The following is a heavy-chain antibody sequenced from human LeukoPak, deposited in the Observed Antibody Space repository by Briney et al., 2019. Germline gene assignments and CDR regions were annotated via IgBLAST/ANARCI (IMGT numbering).Heavy chain of an antibody. D-gene: IGHD3-9*01. V-gene: IGHV4-30-4*01. CDR2: IYYSGST. CDR3: ARTRYYDILTGYYKSFYYFDY. Sequence: PSETLSLTCTVSGGSVSSGSYYWSWIRQPPGKGLEWIGYIYYSGSTYYNPSLKSRVTISVDTSKNQFSLKLSSVTAADTAVYYCARTRYYDILTGYYKSFYYFDYWGQGTLVTVSS. J-gene: IGHJ4*02. CDR1: GGSVSSGSYY.